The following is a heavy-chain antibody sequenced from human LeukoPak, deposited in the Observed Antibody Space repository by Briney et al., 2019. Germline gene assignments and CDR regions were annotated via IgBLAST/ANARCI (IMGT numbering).Heavy chain of an antibody. J-gene: IGHJ5*02. CDR3: ASRGPIVVVPAAMNFRYNWFDP. V-gene: IGHV4-39*07. Sequence: SETLSLTCTVSGGSIYSNSYYWGWIRQPPGKGLEWIGSVSYSGRTDYNPSLKSRVTISVDTSKNQFSLKLSSVTAADTAVYYCASRGPIVVVPAAMNFRYNWFDPWGQGTLVTVSS. D-gene: IGHD2-2*01. CDR1: GGSIYSNSYY. CDR2: VSYSGRT.